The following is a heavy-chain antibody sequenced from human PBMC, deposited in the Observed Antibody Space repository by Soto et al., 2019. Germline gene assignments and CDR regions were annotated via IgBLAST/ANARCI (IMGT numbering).Heavy chain of an antibody. CDR3: TRASSLDFDF. V-gene: IGHV3-49*04. CDR1: GFTFGDYA. D-gene: IGHD3-16*01. CDR2: IRRNAYGGTT. Sequence: PGGSLRLSCTTSGFTFGDYALSWVRQAPGKGLEWVGFIRRNAYGGTTDYAASVKGRFTISRDDSKSIAYLQMNRLRTEDTALYYCTRASSLDFDFWGQGTLVTVSS. J-gene: IGHJ4*02.